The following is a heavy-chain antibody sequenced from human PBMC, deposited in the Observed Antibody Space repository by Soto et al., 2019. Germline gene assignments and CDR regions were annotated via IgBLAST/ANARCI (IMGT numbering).Heavy chain of an antibody. CDR1: GFTFSSYA. CDR2: ISSNGGST. CDR3: ARDPVGYCSSTSCYASGGAFDI. V-gene: IGHV3-64*01. Sequence: GGSLRLSCAASGFTFSSYAMHWVRQAPGKGLEYVSAISSNGGSTYYANSVKGRFTISRDNSKNTLYLQMGSLRAEDMAVYYCARDPVGYCSSTSCYASGGAFDIWGQGTMVTVSS. J-gene: IGHJ3*02. D-gene: IGHD2-2*03.